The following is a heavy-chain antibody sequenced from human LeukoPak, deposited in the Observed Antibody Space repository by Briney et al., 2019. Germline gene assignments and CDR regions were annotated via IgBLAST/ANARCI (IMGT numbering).Heavy chain of an antibody. CDR1: GGSISNYY. CDR2: IYYSGST. CDR3: ARRTVVLDY. D-gene: IGHD4-17*01. V-gene: IGHV4-59*01. J-gene: IGHJ4*02. Sequence: PSETLSLTCTVSGGSISNYYWSWIRQPPGKGLEWIGYIYYSGSTTYNPSLKSRVTLSVDTSENQFSLRLTSVTAADTAVYYCARRTVVLDYWGRGTLVTVPS.